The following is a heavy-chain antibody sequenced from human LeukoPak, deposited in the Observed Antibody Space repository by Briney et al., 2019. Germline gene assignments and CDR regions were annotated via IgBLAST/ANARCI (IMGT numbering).Heavy chain of an antibody. D-gene: IGHD3-22*01. J-gene: IGHJ3*02. CDR2: IYHSGST. Sequence: SGTLSLTCAVSGGSISSSNWWSWVRQPPGKGLEWIGEIYHSGSTNYNPSLKSRVTISVDKSKNQFSLKLSSVTAADTAVYYCARGGLATYYYDSSGYDAFDIWGQGTMVTVSS. CDR3: ARGGLATYYYDSSGYDAFDI. V-gene: IGHV4-4*02. CDR1: GGSISSSNW.